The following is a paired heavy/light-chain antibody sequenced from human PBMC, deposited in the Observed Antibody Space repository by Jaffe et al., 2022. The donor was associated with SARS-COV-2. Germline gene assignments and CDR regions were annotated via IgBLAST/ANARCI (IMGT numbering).Light chain of an antibody. V-gene: IGLV1-51*02. CDR2: ENS. Sequence: QSVLTQPPSVSAAPGQKVTISCSGSNSNIGNDFVSWYQHVPGTAPKLIIYENSKRPSGIPDRFSGSKSGTSATLVITGLQTGDEADYYCESWDSRGVFGGGTKLTVL. J-gene: IGLJ3*02. CDR1: NSNIGNDF. CDR3: ESWDSRGV.
Heavy chain of an antibody. D-gene: IGHD2-15*01. CDR2: IYPGDSDT. CDR3: AKVRYCSGTCSYGMDV. Sequence: EVQLVQSGAEVKKPGESLKISCKGSGYEFNRYWIAWVRQMPGKGLEWMGIIYPGDSDTKYSPSFQGQVTISADKSTSTVYLQWSSLRASDTATYYCAKVRYCSGTCSYGMDVWGQGTTVTVSS. CDR1: GYEFNRYW. V-gene: IGHV5-51*01. J-gene: IGHJ6*02.